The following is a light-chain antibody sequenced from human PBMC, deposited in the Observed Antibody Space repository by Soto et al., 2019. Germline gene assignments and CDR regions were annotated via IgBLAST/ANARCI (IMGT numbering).Light chain of an antibody. CDR2: GAS. V-gene: IGKV1-33*01. Sequence: DIPMTQSPSSLSASIGDRVTITCQASQDIKKYLSWYQQTPGRAPKLLIYGASNLETGVPSRFSGSGYGTDFTFTISSLQPEDVATYYCQHYDNLPPFTFGPGTKVAIK. CDR3: QHYDNLPPFT. CDR1: QDIKKY. J-gene: IGKJ3*01.